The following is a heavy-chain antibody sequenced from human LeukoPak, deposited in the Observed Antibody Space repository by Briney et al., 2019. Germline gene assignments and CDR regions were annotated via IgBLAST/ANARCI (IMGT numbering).Heavy chain of an antibody. CDR2: IRYDGSNK. V-gene: IGHV3-30*02. D-gene: IGHD2-15*01. CDR1: GFTFSSYG. CDR3: AKDQAANYYYYYMDV. J-gene: IGHJ6*03. Sequence: GGSLRFSCAASGFTFSSYGMHWVRQAPGKGLEWVAFIRYDGSNKYYADSVKGRFTISRDNSKNTLYLQMNSLRAEDTAVYYCAKDQAANYYYYYMDVWGKGTTVTVSS.